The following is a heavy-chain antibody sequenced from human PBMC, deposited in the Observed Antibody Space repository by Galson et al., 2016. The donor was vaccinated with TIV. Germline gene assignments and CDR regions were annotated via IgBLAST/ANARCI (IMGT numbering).Heavy chain of an antibody. J-gene: IGHJ6*02. D-gene: IGHD4-17*01. CDR2: INPKSGDT. Sequence: SCKASGYTFTGNYMHWVRQAPGQGLEWMRWINPKSGDTSYAQKFQDWVNMTRDMSISTVYMELSRPRSDDTAVYYCARIVYGSSALDVWGQGTTVTVSS. CDR3: ARIVYGSSALDV. CDR1: GYTFTGNY. V-gene: IGHV1-2*04.